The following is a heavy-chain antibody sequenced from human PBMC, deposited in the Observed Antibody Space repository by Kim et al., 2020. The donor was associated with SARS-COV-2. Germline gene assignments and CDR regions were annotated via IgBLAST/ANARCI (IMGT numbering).Heavy chain of an antibody. D-gene: IGHD1-1*01. CDR2: INGGGGGP. CDR3: VRHHNWAFGL. Sequence: GGSLRLSCVASGFTFSDYSMNWVRQAPGKGLEWVSFINGGGGGPHYADSVRGRFTISRDNAKNSLFLHTNSLRAHAPAVYYYVRHHNWAFGLRGQGHMVT. J-gene: IGHJ4*02. CDR1: GFTFSDYS. V-gene: IGHV3-48*04.